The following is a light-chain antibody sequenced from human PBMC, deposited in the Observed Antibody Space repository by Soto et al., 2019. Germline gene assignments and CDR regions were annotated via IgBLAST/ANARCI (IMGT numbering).Light chain of an antibody. V-gene: IGKV3-20*01. J-gene: IGKJ5*01. CDR2: GAS. CDR3: EQYGSSPIT. CDR1: QSVSTY. Sequence: EIVLTQSPATLSLSPGERATLSCRASQSVSTYLVWYQQKPGQAPRLLIYGASNRATGIPARFSGSGSGTDFTLTISSLEPEDSAVYYCEQYGSSPITFGQGTRLEIK.